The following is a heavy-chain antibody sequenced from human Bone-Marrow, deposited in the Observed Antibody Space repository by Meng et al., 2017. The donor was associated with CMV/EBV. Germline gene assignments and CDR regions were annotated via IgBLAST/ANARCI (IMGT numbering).Heavy chain of an antibody. J-gene: IGHJ6*02. Sequence: ASVKVSCKASGYTFTGHYMHWVRQAPGQGLEWMGWINPNSGGTNYAQKFQGRVTMTRDTSISTAYMELSRLRSDDTAVYYCARVPLRFLEWPTPPPVHYGMDVWGQGTTVTVSS. CDR2: INPNSGGT. CDR3: ARVPLRFLEWPTPPPVHYGMDV. D-gene: IGHD3-3*01. V-gene: IGHV1-2*02. CDR1: GYTFTGHY.